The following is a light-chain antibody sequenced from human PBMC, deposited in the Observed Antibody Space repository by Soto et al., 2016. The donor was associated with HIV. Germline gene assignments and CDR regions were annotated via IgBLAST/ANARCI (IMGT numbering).Light chain of an antibody. V-gene: IGKV1-39*01. J-gene: IGKJ4*01. Sequence: DIQMTQSPSSLSASVGDRVTITCRASQNINTYLNWYQQEEGKAPKLLISAASSLQSGVPSRFSGSGSGTDFTLTISSLQPEDFATYYCQQSYSAPLTFGGGTKVVIK. CDR2: AAS. CDR1: QNINTY. CDR3: QQSYSAPLT.